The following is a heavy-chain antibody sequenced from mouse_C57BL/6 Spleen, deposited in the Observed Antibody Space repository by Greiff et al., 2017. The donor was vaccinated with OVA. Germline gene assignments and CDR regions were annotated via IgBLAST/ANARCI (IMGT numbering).Heavy chain of an antibody. J-gene: IGHJ2*01. CDR1: GYTFTDYY. Sequence: EVQLQQSGPELVKPGASVKISCKASGYTFTDYYMNWVKQSHGKSLEWIGDINPNNGGTSYNQKFKGKATLTVDKSSSTAYMELRSLTSEDSAVYYCARSGAYYYGSSYFDYWGQGTTLTVSS. D-gene: IGHD1-1*01. V-gene: IGHV1-26*01. CDR2: INPNNGGT. CDR3: ARSGAYYYGSSYFDY.